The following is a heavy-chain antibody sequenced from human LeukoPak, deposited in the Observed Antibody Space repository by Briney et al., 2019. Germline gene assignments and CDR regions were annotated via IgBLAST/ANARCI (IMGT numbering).Heavy chain of an antibody. D-gene: IGHD3-10*01. V-gene: IGHV3-21*01. CDR1: GFTFSSYS. J-gene: IGHJ4*02. CDR3: ARDGIRLNPAITMVRGVNDHYLDY. CDR2: ISSSSSYI. Sequence: PGGSLRLSCAASGFTFSSYSMNWVRQAPGKGLEWVSSISSSSSYIYYADSVKGRFTISRDDAKNSLYLQMNSLRAEDTAVYYCARDGIRLNPAITMVRGVNDHYLDYWGQGTLVTVSS.